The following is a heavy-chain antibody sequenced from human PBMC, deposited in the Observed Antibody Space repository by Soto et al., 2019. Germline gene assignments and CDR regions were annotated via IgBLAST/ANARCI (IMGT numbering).Heavy chain of an antibody. CDR1: AFTVSSND. J-gene: IGHJ4*02. CDR2: IYSSGST. D-gene: IGHD3-22*01. V-gene: IGHV3-53*01. Sequence: EVQLVESGGGLIQPGGSLRLSCAASAFTVSSNDMSWVRQAPGKGLEWVSLIYSSGSTHYADSVKGRFTISRDNSKNTVHLQMNSLRAEGTAVYYCARRPLNSNGAYWGQGTLVTVSS. CDR3: ARRPLNSNGAY.